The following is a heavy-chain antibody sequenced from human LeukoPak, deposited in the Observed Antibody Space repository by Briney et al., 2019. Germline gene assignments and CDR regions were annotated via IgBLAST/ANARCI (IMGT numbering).Heavy chain of an antibody. J-gene: IGHJ4*02. V-gene: IGHV3-21*01. CDR3: ARDRGGWPDY. D-gene: IGHD6-19*01. CDR1: GFTFSSYS. CDR2: ISSSSSYI. Sequence: GGSLRLSCAASGFTFSSYSMNWVRQAPGKGLEWVSSISSSSSYIYYADSVKGRFTISRDNAKNSLYLQPNSLRPEDTGLYYCARDRGGWPDYWGQGTLVTVSS.